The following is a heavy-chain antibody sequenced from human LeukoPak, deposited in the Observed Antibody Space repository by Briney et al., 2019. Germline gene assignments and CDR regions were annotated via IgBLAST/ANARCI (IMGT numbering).Heavy chain of an antibody. CDR2: IWYDGSNK. CDR3: ARPMAAAGYYYGMDV. D-gene: IGHD6-13*01. V-gene: IGHV3-33*01. J-gene: IGHJ6*02. CDR1: GFTFSSYG. Sequence: GRSLRLSCAASGFTFSSYGMHWVRQAPGEGLEWVAVIWYDGSNKYYADSVKGRFTISRDNSKNTLYLQMNSLRAEDTAVYYCARPMAAAGYYYGMDVWGQGTTVTVSS.